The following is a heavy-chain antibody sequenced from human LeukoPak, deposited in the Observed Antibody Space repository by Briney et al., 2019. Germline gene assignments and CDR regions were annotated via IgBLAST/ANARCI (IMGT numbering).Heavy chain of an antibody. CDR1: GFTFSSYA. CDR3: AKARYGDYVAPVGGPFDY. Sequence: GGSLRLSCAASGFTFSSYAMSWVRQAPGKGLEWVSAISGSGGSTYYADSVKGRFTISRDNSKSTLYLQMNSLRAEDTAVYYCAKARYGDYVAPVGGPFDYWGQGTLVTASS. J-gene: IGHJ4*02. CDR2: ISGSGGST. V-gene: IGHV3-23*01. D-gene: IGHD4-17*01.